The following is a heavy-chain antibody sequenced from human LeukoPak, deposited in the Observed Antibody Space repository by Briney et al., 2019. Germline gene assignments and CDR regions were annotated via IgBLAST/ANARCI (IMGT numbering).Heavy chain of an antibody. V-gene: IGHV3-48*02. CDR3: ARDRFYAFDI. Sequence: GGPLRLSCAASGFSFNDYSMNWVRQAPGKGLEWVSYISSSSRNIDYADSVKGRFTISRDNAKNSLYLQMNSLRDEDTALYYCARDRFYAFDIWGQGTMVTVSS. CDR2: ISSSSRNI. CDR1: GFSFNDYS. J-gene: IGHJ3*02.